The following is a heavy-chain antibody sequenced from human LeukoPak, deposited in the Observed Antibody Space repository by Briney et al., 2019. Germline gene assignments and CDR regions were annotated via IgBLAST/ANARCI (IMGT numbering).Heavy chain of an antibody. J-gene: IGHJ4*02. Sequence: ASVKVSCKASGYSFTSYDVTWGRQAPGQGLEWMGWMNPNSGNTAYAQKFQGRVTITSDTSITTAYMELSSLRSEDTAVYYCATSLFCSNGVCYTGGYYFDYWGQGTLVTVSS. CDR1: GYSFTSYD. CDR2: MNPNSGNT. V-gene: IGHV1-8*03. CDR3: ATSLFCSNGVCYTGGYYFDY. D-gene: IGHD2-8*01.